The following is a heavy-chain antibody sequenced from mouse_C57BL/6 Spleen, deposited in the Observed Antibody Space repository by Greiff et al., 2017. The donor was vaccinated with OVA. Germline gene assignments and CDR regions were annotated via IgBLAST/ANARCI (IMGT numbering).Heavy chain of an antibody. CDR2: IDPSDSYT. Sequence: VQLQQPGAELVKPGASVKLSCKASGYTFTSYWMQWVKQRPGQGLEWIGEIDPSDSYTNYNQKFKGKATLTVDTSSSTAYMQLSSLTSEDSAVYYCARWDYSNDYAMDYWGQGTSVTVSS. J-gene: IGHJ4*01. D-gene: IGHD2-5*01. V-gene: IGHV1-50*01. CDR3: ARWDYSNDYAMDY. CDR1: GYTFTSYW.